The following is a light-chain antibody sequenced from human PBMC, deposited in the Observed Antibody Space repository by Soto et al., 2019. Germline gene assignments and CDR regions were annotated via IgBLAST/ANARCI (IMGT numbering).Light chain of an antibody. V-gene: IGKV3-20*01. CDR2: GAS. CDR1: QSVRSDY. Sequence: EIVLTQSPGTLSLSPGERATLSCRASQSVRSDYLAWYQQKPGQAPRLLIYGASSRATGIPDRFSGSGSGTDFTLTISRLEPEDFAFDYCQQFGRSPSMYTFGRGTKLEIK. CDR3: QQFGRSPSMYT. J-gene: IGKJ2*01.